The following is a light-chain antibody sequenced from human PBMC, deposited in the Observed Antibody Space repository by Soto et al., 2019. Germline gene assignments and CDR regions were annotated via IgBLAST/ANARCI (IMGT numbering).Light chain of an antibody. J-gene: IGKJ1*01. CDR1: QGISSY. CDR2: AAS. Sequence: AMRMTKSPSSFSASTGDRVTITCRASQGISSYLAWYQQKPGKAPKLLIYAASTLQSGVPSRFSGSGSGTDFTLTISCLQSEDFATYYCQQYYSYPRTFGQGTKV. CDR3: QQYYSYPRT. V-gene: IGKV1-8*01.